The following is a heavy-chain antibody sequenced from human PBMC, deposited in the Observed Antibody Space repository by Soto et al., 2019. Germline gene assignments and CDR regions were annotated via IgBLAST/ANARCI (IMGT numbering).Heavy chain of an antibody. CDR2: ISGNGDSA. Sequence: GGSLRLSCAASGFPFRDYAMNWVRQAPGKGLEWVSDISGNGDSARYADSVKGRFTVSRDNSGDTLYLQMNSLRVDDTAVYYCGKERRVSGWSLCNFWGQGTPVPVYS. CDR3: GKERRVSGWSLCNF. J-gene: IGHJ4*02. D-gene: IGHD6-19*01. CDR1: GFPFRDYA. V-gene: IGHV3-23*01.